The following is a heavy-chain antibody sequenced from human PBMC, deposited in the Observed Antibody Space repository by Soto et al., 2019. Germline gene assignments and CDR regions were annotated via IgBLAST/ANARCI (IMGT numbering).Heavy chain of an antibody. V-gene: IGHV4-61*01. CDR3: ATDYRRADYYYSSGYYNY. CDR2: IYYSGST. D-gene: IGHD3-22*01. J-gene: IGHJ4*02. Sequence: QVQLQESGPGLVKPSETLSLTCTVSGGSVSSGSYYWSWIRQPPGKGLEWIGYIYYSGSTNYNPYLESRVTISVDTSKNQFSLKLSSVTAADTAVYYGATDYRRADYYYSSGYYNYWGQGTLVTVSS. CDR1: GGSVSSGSYY.